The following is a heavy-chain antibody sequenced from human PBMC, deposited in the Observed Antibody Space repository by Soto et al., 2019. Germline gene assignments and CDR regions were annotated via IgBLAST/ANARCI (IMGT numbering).Heavy chain of an antibody. D-gene: IGHD4-4*01. V-gene: IGHV1-24*01. Sequence: ASVKVSCKVSGYTLTELSMHWVRQAPGKGLEWMGGFDPEDGETIYAQKFQGRVTMTEDTSTDTAYMELSSLRSEDTAVYYCATNGGNYPYYYYGMDVWGQGTTVTVSS. CDR3: ATNGGNYPYYYYGMDV. CDR2: FDPEDGET. CDR1: GYTLTELS. J-gene: IGHJ6*02.